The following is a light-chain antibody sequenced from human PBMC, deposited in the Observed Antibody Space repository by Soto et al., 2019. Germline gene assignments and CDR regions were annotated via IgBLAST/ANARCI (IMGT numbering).Light chain of an antibody. CDR3: QHYNDFLLI. V-gene: IGKV1-5*01. CDR1: QSISRS. J-gene: IGKJ3*01. CDR2: DAS. Sequence: DIQMTQSPSTLSASVGDRVTITCRASQSISRSLAWYQQNPGKAPKLLIYDASSLESGVPSRFSGSGSGTEFTLTISSLQPDDFATSYGQHYNDFLLIFGPGTTVDIK.